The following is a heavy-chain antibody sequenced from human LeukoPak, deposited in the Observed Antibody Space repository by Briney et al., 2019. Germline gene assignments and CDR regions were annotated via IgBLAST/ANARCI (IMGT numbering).Heavy chain of an antibody. V-gene: IGHV3-23*01. J-gene: IGHJ4*02. CDR2: ISGSGGST. Sequence: GRSLRLSCAASGFTFSSYAMSWVRHAPRKGLEWVSAISGSGGSTSHADSLKGRFTVSRDNSKNSHYLQMNSLRAEAPAVYYCVRDGSARYQREFRFDYWGQGTLVTVSS. CDR3: VRDGSARYQREFRFDY. CDR1: GFTFSSYA. D-gene: IGHD1-26*01.